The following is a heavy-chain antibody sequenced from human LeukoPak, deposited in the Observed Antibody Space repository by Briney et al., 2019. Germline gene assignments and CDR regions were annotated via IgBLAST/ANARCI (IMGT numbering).Heavy chain of an antibody. CDR1: GFTFSSYW. CDR2: IDSSSTAI. J-gene: IGHJ4*02. CDR3: ARGALAGIAAAGNLY. V-gene: IGHV3-48*04. D-gene: IGHD6-13*01. Sequence: GGSLRLSCAASGFTFSSYWMNWVRQAPGKGLEWVSYIDSSSTAIYYADSVKGRFTISRDNAKNSLYLQMNSLRAEHTAVYYCARGALAGIAAAGNLYWGQGTLVTVSS.